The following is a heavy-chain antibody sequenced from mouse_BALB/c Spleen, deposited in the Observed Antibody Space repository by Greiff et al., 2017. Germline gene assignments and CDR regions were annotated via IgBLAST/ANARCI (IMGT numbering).Heavy chain of an antibody. D-gene: IGHD1-2*01. CDR2: IWRGGST. J-gene: IGHJ4*01. Sequence: VQLQQSGPSLVQPSQSLSITCTVSGFSLTSYGVHWVRQSPGKGLEWLGVIWRGGSTDYNAAFMSRLSITKDNSKSQVFFKMNSLQADDTAIYYCAKNWGTTATYAMDYWGQGTSVTVSS. CDR1: GFSLTSYG. CDR3: AKNWGTTATYAMDY. V-gene: IGHV2-5-1*01.